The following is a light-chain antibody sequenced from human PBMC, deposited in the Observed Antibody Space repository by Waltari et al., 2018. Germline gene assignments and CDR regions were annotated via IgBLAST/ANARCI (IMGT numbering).Light chain of an antibody. CDR2: AAS. CDR1: QSISSY. J-gene: IGKJ2*01. Sequence: DIQMTQSPSSLSASVGDSVTITCRASQSISSYLNWYQQKPGKAPKLLIYAASSLQSGVPSRFSGSGSGTDFTLTISSLQPEDFATYYCQQSYSTPRYTFGQGTKLEIK. CDR3: QQSYSTPRYT. V-gene: IGKV1-39*01.